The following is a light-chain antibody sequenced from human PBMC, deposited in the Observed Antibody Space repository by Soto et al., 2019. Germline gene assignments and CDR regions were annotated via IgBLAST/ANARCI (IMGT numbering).Light chain of an antibody. J-gene: IGKJ1*01. CDR1: LSVSSSY. CDR3: QQYGSSPWT. Sequence: EIVLTQSPGTLSLSPGERATLSCRASLSVSSSYLAWYQQKPGQAPRLLIYGASSRATGIPDRFSGSGSGTDFTLTISRLEPEDLAVYYCQQYGSSPWTFGQGTKVDIQ. V-gene: IGKV3-20*01. CDR2: GAS.